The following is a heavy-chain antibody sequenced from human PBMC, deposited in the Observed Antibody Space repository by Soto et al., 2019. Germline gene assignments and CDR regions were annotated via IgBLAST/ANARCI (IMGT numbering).Heavy chain of an antibody. CDR2: IKSKSDGGAT. CDR1: GFNFNNAW. CDR3: TTWSYYDVLTGRKFDY. J-gene: IGHJ4*02. D-gene: IGHD3-9*01. Sequence: SLRLSCAASGFNFNNAWMNWVRQAPGKGLEWVGRIKSKSDGGATDYAAPVKGRFTIPRDDSKNTLYLQMNSLKIEDTALYYCTTWSYYDVLTGRKFDYWGQGILVNVS. V-gene: IGHV3-15*07.